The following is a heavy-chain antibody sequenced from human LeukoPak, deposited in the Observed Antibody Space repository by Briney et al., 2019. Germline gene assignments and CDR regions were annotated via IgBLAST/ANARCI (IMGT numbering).Heavy chain of an antibody. CDR2: IIPIFGTA. Sequence: ASVKVSCKASGGTSSSYAISWVRQAPGQGLEWMGGIIPIFGTANYAQKFQGRVTITTDESTSTAYMELSSLRSEDTAVYYCARGYSYGGFNYWGQGTLVTVSS. J-gene: IGHJ4*02. CDR3: ARGYSYGGFNY. CDR1: GGTSSSYA. V-gene: IGHV1-69*05. D-gene: IGHD5-18*01.